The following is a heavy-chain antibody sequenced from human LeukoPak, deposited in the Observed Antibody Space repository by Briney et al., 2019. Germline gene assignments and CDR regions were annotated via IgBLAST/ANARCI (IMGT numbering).Heavy chain of an antibody. J-gene: IGHJ6*02. Sequence: GGSRRLSCAASGFTFSSYSMNWVRQAPGKGLEWVSSMSSSSSYIYYADSVKGRFTISRDNAKNSLYPQMNSLRAEDTAVYYCARDREVGDYYYYGMDVWGQGTTVTVSS. CDR2: MSSSSSYI. D-gene: IGHD1-26*01. V-gene: IGHV3-21*01. CDR3: ARDREVGDYYYYGMDV. CDR1: GFTFSSYS.